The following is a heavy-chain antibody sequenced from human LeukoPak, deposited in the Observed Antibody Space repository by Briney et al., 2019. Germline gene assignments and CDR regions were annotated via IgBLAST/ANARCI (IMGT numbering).Heavy chain of an antibody. CDR3: ARRRLREGSYSFDY. J-gene: IGHJ4*02. D-gene: IGHD3-10*01. V-gene: IGHV4-4*02. Sequence: SETLSLTCAVSGGSISSSNWWSWVRQPPGKGLEWIGEIYHSGSTNYNPSLKSRVTISVDKSKNQFSLKLSSVTAADTAVYYCARRRLREGSYSFDYWGQGTLVTVSS. CDR2: IYHSGST. CDR1: GGSISSSNW.